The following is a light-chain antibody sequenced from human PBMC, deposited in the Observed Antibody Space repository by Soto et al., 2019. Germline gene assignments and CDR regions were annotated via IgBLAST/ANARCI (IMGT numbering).Light chain of an antibody. Sequence: EIVITQSPATLSVSPVESATLSCRASQTVSNRYVAWYQHKPGQAPRLLISAASNGTPGIPDRFSGSGSGTEFTLTISRLEPEDFAVYYCQKYGNSPWTFGQGTKVDIK. J-gene: IGKJ1*01. CDR1: QTVSNRY. CDR3: QKYGNSPWT. CDR2: AAS. V-gene: IGKV3-20*01.